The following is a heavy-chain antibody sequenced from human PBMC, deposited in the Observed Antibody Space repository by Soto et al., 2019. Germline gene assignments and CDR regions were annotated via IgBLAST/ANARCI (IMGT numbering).Heavy chain of an antibody. CDR2: ISYDGSNK. V-gene: IGHV3-30-3*01. J-gene: IGHJ6*02. CDR3: ARVLIVVVTAIHYGMDV. CDR1: GFTFSSYA. D-gene: IGHD2-21*02. Sequence: SLRLSCAASGFTFSSYAMHWVRQAPGKGLEWVAVISYDGSNKYYADSVKGRFTISRDNSKNTLYLQMNSLRAEDTAVYYCARVLIVVVTAIHYGMDVWGQGTTVTVSS.